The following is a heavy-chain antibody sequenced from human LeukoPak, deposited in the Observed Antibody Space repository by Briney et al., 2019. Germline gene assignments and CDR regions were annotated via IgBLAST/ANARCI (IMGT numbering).Heavy chain of an antibody. CDR2: ISYDGSNK. CDR3: MPGSGY. J-gene: IGHJ4*02. D-gene: IGHD2-15*01. CDR1: GFTFSSYA. Sequence: GESLRLSCAASGFTFSSYAMHWVRQAPGKGLEWVAVISYDGSNKYYADSVKGRFTISRDNSKNTLYLQMNSLRAEDTAVYYCMPGSGYWGQGTLVTVSS. V-gene: IGHV3-30-3*01.